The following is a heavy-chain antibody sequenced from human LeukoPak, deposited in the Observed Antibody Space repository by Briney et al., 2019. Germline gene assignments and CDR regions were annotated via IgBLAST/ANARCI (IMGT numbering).Heavy chain of an antibody. Sequence: SETLSLTCTVSGGSISSYYWSWIRQPPGKGLEWIGYIYYSGSTKYNPSLRSRVTISADTSKNQFPLKLSSVTAADTAVYYCARHLRGGQQLSGFDYWGQGTPVTVSS. D-gene: IGHD6-13*01. CDR2: IYYSGST. J-gene: IGHJ4*02. CDR1: GGSISSYY. CDR3: ARHLRGGQQLSGFDY. V-gene: IGHV4-59*08.